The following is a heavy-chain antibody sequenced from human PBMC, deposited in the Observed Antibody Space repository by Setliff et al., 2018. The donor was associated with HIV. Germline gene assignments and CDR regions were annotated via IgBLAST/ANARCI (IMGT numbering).Heavy chain of an antibody. CDR1: GGSISSYY. Sequence: SETLSLTCTVSGGSISSYYWSWIRQPPGKALKWIGYIYTSGSTNYNPSLKSRVTISIDTSKKQFSLNLNSVTATDTAVYYCARPRLRGSGAFDIWGQGTMVTVSS. V-gene: IGHV4-4*08. J-gene: IGHJ3*02. CDR2: IYTSGST. D-gene: IGHD2-21*01. CDR3: ARPRLRGSGAFDI.